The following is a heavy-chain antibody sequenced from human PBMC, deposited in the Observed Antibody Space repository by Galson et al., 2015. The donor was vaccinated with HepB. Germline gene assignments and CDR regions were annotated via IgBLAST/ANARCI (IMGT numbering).Heavy chain of an antibody. CDR2: ISSSSSYI. CDR1: GFTFSSYS. V-gene: IGHV3-21*01. J-gene: IGHJ6*02. CDR3: ARESITMVRPPDYYGMDV. Sequence: SLRLSCAASGFTFSSYSMNWVRQAPGKGLEWVSSISSSSSYIYYADSVKGRFTISRDNAKNSLYLQMNSLRAEDTAVYYCARESITMVRPPDYYGMDVWGQGTTVTVSS. D-gene: IGHD3-10*01.